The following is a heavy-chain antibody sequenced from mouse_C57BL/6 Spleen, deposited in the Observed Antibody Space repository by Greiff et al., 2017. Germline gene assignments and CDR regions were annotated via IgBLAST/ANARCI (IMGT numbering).Heavy chain of an antibody. D-gene: IGHD2-3*01. CDR2: INPSTGGT. J-gene: IGHJ2*01. CDR3: ARRSDDGYHY. V-gene: IGHV1-42*01. CDR1: GYSFTGYY. Sequence: VHVKQSGPELVKPGASVKISCKASGYSFTGYYMNWVKQSPEKSLEWIGEINPSTGGTTYNQKFKAKATLTVDKSSSTAYMQLKSLTSEDSAVYYCARRSDDGYHYWGQGTTLTVSS.